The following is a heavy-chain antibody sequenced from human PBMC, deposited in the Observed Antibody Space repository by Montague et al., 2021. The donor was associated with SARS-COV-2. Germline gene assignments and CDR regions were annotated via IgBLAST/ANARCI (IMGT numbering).Heavy chain of an antibody. D-gene: IGHD5/OR15-5a*01. CDR3: ARALSASYSVGGDSFDI. CDR1: GFTFSKYS. V-gene: IGHV3-21*01. CDR2: ISTSSLYI. J-gene: IGHJ3*02. Sequence: SLRLSCAASGFTFSKYSMNWVRQAPGKGLEWVSSISTSSLYIYYAASVKGRFTISRANAKNSLFLQMDSLRAEDTAVYYCARALSASYSVGGDSFDIWGHGTMATVSS.